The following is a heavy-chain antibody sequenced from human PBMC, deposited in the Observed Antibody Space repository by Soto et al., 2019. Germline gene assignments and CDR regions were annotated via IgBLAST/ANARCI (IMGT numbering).Heavy chain of an antibody. CDR2: INHSGST. D-gene: IGHD6-19*01. V-gene: IGHV4-34*01. CDR1: GGSFIGYY. J-gene: IGHJ6*02. CDR3: ARVGVNSSGSYYYGMDV. Sequence: AETLSLTCAVYGGSFIGYYWICIRHPPGKGLEWIGEINHSGSTNYNPSLKSRVTISVDTSKNQFSLKLSSVTAADTAVYYCARVGVNSSGSYYYGMDVWGQGTTVTVSS.